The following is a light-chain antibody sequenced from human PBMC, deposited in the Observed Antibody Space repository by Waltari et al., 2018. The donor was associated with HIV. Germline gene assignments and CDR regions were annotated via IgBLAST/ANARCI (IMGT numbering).Light chain of an antibody. CDR1: QNILYSSNNKNY. CDR3: QQYYTTPHT. J-gene: IGKJ2*01. CDR2: WAS. Sequence: DIVMTQSPDSLAVSLGERATINCKSSQNILYSSNNKNYLAWYQQKPGQPPKLLIYWASTREFGVPVRFSGSGSGTDFTLTVSSLQAEDVAVYYCQQYYTTPHTFGQGTNLEIK. V-gene: IGKV4-1*01.